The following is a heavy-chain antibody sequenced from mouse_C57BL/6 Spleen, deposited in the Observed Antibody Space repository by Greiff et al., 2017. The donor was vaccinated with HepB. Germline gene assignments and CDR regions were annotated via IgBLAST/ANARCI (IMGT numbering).Heavy chain of an antibody. Sequence: VQLQQSGAELVKPGASVKLSCKASGYTFTEYTIHWVKQRSGQGLEWIGWFYPGSGSIKYNEKFKDKATLTADKSSSTAYMALTRLAYEDSAVYVCARHEESPYGKGGIDFDYWGQGTTLTVSS. J-gene: IGHJ2*01. D-gene: IGHD2-1*01. V-gene: IGHV1-62-2*01. CDR3: ARHEESPYGKGGIDFDY. CDR1: GYTFTEYT. CDR2: FYPGSGSI.